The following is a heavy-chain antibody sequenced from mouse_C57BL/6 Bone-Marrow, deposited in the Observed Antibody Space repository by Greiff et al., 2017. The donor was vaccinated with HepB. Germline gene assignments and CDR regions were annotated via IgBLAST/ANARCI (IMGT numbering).Heavy chain of an antibody. Sequence: QVQLQQPGTELVKPGASVKLSCKASGYTFTSYWMHWVKQRPGQGLEWIGNITPSNGGTNYNEKFKSKATLTVDKSSSTAYMQLSSLTSEDSAVYYCARSGLRRYAIDYWGQGTSVTVSS. V-gene: IGHV1-53*01. CDR2: ITPSNGGT. CDR1: GYTFTSYW. J-gene: IGHJ4*01. CDR3: ARSGLRRYAIDY. D-gene: IGHD2-12*01.